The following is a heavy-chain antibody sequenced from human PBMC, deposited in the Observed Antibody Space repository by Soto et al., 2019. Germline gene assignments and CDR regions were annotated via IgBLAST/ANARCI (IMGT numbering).Heavy chain of an antibody. Sequence: GESLKISCKGSGYSFTSYWISWVRQMPGKGLEWMGRIDPSDSYTNYSPSFQGHVTISADKSISTAYLQWSSLKASDTAMYYCARHDKQYYDFWSGYSYYYYGMDVWGQGTTVTVSS. J-gene: IGHJ6*02. CDR2: IDPSDSYT. CDR3: ARHDKQYYDFWSGYSYYYYGMDV. CDR1: GYSFTSYW. V-gene: IGHV5-10-1*01. D-gene: IGHD3-3*01.